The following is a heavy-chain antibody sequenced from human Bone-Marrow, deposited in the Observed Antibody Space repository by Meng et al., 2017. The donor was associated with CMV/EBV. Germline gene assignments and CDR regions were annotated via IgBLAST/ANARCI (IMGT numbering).Heavy chain of an antibody. V-gene: IGHV3-21*01. CDR2: ISSSSSYI. CDR3: AVVPAATRFYYYGMDV. J-gene: IGHJ6*02. D-gene: IGHD2-2*01. CDR1: GFTFSSYS. Sequence: GGSLRLSCAASGFTFSSYSMNWVRQAPGKGLEWVSSISSSSSYIYYADSVKGRFTISRDNAKNSLYLQMNSLRAEDTAVYYCAVVPAATRFYYYGMDVWGQGTTVTVSS.